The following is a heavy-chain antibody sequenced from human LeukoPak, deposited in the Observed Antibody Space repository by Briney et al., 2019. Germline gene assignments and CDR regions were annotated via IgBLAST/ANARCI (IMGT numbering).Heavy chain of an antibody. J-gene: IGHJ4*02. CDR2: TSGSGGST. Sequence: GGSLRLSCAASGFTFSSYAMSWVRQAPGKGLEWVTGTSGSGGSTYYAGSVKDRFTISRDNSKNTLYLQMNSLRVEDTAVYYCAKNGGSQCYSHLDSWGQGTLFTVSS. D-gene: IGHD2-15*01. CDR1: GFTFSSYA. V-gene: IGHV3-23*01. CDR3: AKNGGSQCYSHLDS.